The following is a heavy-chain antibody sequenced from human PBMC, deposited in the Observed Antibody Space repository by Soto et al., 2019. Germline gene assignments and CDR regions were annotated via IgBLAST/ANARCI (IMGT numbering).Heavy chain of an antibody. V-gene: IGHV3-48*03. Sequence: GGSLRLSCAASGFSVNNHDMNWVRQAPGKGLEWVSFINSGMSTTYYAGSVKGRFTISKDSAKNLVYLQMNSLRAEDTGVYYCARQGPYGDLASWGQGTLVTVSS. CDR1: GFSVNNHD. J-gene: IGHJ4*02. CDR3: ARQGPYGDLAS. D-gene: IGHD4-17*01. CDR2: INSGMSTT.